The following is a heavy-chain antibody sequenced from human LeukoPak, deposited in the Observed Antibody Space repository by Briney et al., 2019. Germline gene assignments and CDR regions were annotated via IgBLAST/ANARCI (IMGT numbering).Heavy chain of an antibody. CDR3: AKGYSGNYSPLDN. Sequence: PGGSLRLSCSGSGFTFSIYAMNWVRQAPGKGLEWVSGINYSDGKTSYADSVKGRFTISRDNSRNTLYLQMNSLRAEDTAVYYCAKGYSGNYSPLDNWGQGTLVTVSS. J-gene: IGHJ4*02. CDR2: INYSDGKT. D-gene: IGHD1-26*01. V-gene: IGHV3-23*01. CDR1: GFTFSIYA.